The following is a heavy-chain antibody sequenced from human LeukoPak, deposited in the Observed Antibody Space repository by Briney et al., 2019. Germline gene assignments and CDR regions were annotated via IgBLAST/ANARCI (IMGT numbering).Heavy chain of an antibody. V-gene: IGHV3-7*01. CDR2: IKQDGSEK. Sequence: GGSLRLSCAASGFTFSSYWMSWVRQAPGKGLEWVANIKQDGSEKYYVDSVKGRFTISRDNAKNSLYLQMSSLRAEDTAVYYCARRIPGLTPHMDYWGQGTLVTVSS. J-gene: IGHJ4*02. CDR1: GFTFSSYW. CDR3: ARRIPGLTPHMDY. D-gene: IGHD2-15*01.